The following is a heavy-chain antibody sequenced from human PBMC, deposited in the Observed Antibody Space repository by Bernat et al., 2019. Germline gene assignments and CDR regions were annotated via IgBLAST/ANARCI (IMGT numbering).Heavy chain of an antibody. Sequence: QVQLVESGGGVVQPGRSLRLSCAASGFPFSSYGMHWVRQAPGKGLEWVAVIWYDGSNKYYASSVKGRFTISRDNSKNTLYLQMNGLRAEDTAVYYCARWGYYDSSPWRYYYYYGMDVWGQGTTVTVSS. CDR1: GFPFSSYG. D-gene: IGHD3-22*01. V-gene: IGHV3-33*01. CDR3: ARWGYYDSSPWRYYYYYGMDV. J-gene: IGHJ6*02. CDR2: IWYDGSNK.